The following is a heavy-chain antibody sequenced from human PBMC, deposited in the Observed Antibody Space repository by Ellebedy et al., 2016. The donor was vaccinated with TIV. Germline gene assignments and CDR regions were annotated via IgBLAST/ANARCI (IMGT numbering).Heavy chain of an antibody. J-gene: IGHJ6*02. Sequence: GESLKISCQTSGYSFATYWITWVRQMPGKGLEWVGKIDPSDSYTHYSPSFQGHVTISVDKSISTAYLQWSSLKASDTAMYYCARRAFYFNLGSFYGLDVWGQGTTVTVSS. V-gene: IGHV5-10-1*01. CDR2: IDPSDSYT. CDR3: ARRAFYFNLGSFYGLDV. D-gene: IGHD3-10*01. CDR1: GYSFATYW.